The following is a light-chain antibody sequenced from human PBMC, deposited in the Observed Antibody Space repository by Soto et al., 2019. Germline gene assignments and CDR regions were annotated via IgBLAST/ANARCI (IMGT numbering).Light chain of an antibody. J-gene: IGKJ1*01. CDR1: QTISSW. V-gene: IGKV1-5*03. CDR3: QHYNRYSEA. Sequence: DIQMTKSPSTLYGSVGDRVTITCRASQTISSWLAWYQQKPGKAPKLLIYKASTLKSGVPSRFSGRGSGTEFTLTISRLQPDDFATYYCQHYNRYSEAFGQGTKVEL. CDR2: KAS.